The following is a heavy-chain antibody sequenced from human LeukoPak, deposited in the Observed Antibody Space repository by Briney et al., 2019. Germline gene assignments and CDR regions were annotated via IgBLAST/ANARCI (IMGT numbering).Heavy chain of an antibody. CDR2: INHSGGT. D-gene: IGHD1-1*01. CDR1: GGSFSGYY. V-gene: IGHV4-34*01. J-gene: IGHJ4*02. CDR3: ARGSWYDVGYFDY. Sequence: SETLSLTCAVYGGSFSGYYWSWIRQPPGKGLEWIGEINHSGGTNYNPSLKSRVTISVDTSKNQFSLKLSSVTAADTAVYYCARGSWYDVGYFDYWGQGTLVTVSS.